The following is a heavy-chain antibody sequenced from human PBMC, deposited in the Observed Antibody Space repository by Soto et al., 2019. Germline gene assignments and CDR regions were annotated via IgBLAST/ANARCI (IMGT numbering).Heavy chain of an antibody. CDR1: VYTFTGYY. CDR2: INPNSGGT. CDR3: ARDPQVAATPAFDY. V-gene: IGHV1-2*02. J-gene: IGHJ4*02. Sequence: XSVKVSCKASVYTFTGYYMHWVRQAPGQGLEWMGWINPNSGGTNYAQKFQGRVTMTRDTSISTAYMELSRLRSDDTAVYYCARDPQVAATPAFDYWGQETLVTVS. D-gene: IGHD2-15*01.